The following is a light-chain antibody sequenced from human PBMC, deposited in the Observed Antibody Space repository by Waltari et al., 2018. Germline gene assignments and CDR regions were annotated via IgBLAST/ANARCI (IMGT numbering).Light chain of an antibody. Sequence: QSALTQPPSASGSPGQSVTISCTGTSSDVGRYNYVSWYQQHPGKAPKLMIYEVSKRPSGVPARLSGSKSGNTASLTVSGLQAEDEVDYYCSSYAGSNNVVFGGGTKLTVL. CDR3: SSYAGSNNVV. J-gene: IGLJ2*01. V-gene: IGLV2-8*01. CDR1: SSDVGRYNY. CDR2: EVS.